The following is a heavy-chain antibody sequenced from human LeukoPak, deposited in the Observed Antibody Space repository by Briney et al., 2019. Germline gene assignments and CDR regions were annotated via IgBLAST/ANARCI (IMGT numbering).Heavy chain of an antibody. J-gene: IGHJ2*01. CDR1: GYTFNTYG. Sequence: ASVKVSFKASGYTFNTYGISWLRQAPGQGLEWMGWISAYNGDTNYAQKVQGRVTMTTDTSTSTIYMELRSLRSDDTAVYYCARCRASLRTPPYWSFDLWGRGTLVTVSS. V-gene: IGHV1-18*01. D-gene: IGHD5/OR15-5a*01. CDR2: ISAYNGDT. CDR3: ARCRASLRTPPYWSFDL.